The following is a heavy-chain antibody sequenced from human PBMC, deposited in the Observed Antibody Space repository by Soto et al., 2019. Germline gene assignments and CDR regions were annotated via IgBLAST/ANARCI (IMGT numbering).Heavy chain of an antibody. V-gene: IGHV1-69*06. CDR2: IIPIFGTA. Sequence: SVEVSCEASRGRFGSYARSWARQAPGQGLEWMGGIIPIFGTANYAQKFQGRVTLTADKSTSTAYMELSSLRSEDTAVYYCARDLLGYCSGTSGYIDYYYGMDVWVKGSTDTVS. D-gene: IGHD2-2*02. CDR1: RGRFGSYA. J-gene: IGHJ6*04. CDR3: ARDLLGYCSGTSGYIDYYYGMDV.